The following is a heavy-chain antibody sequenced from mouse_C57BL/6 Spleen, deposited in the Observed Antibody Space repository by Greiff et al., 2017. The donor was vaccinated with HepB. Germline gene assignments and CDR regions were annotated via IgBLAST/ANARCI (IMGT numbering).Heavy chain of an antibody. V-gene: IGHV1-9*01. CDR1: GYTFTGYW. CDR3: AKRHGSDVYYYAMDY. CDR2: ILPGSGST. Sequence: QVQLKQSGAELMKPGASVKLSCKATGYTFTGYWIEWVKQRPGHGLEWIGEILPGSGSTNYNEKCKGKATFTADTSSNTAYMQLSSLTTEDSAIYYCAKRHGSDVYYYAMDYWGQGTSVTVSS. J-gene: IGHJ4*01.